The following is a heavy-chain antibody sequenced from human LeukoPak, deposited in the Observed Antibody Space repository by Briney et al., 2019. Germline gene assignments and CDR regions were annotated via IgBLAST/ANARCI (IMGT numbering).Heavy chain of an antibody. CDR3: ASLLGSTPFFYYMDV. Sequence: SVKVSCKASGGTFSSYAISWVRQAPGQGLEWMGGIIPIVGTANYAQKFQGRVTITADESTSTAYMELSSLRSEDTAVYYCASLLGSTPFFYYMDVWGKGTTVTVSS. CDR2: IIPIVGTA. CDR1: GGTFSSYA. D-gene: IGHD2-2*01. J-gene: IGHJ6*03. V-gene: IGHV1-69*01.